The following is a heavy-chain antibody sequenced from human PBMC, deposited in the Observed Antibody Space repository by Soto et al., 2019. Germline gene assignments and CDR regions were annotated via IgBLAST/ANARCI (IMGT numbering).Heavy chain of an antibody. D-gene: IGHD3-22*01. J-gene: IGHJ6*02. V-gene: IGHV3-23*01. CDR3: AKGKVAYDNSGLQYFYYFPMNV. Sequence: SLRLSCAASEFTFSSYAMNWVRQAPGKGLEWVSVISGGGGTTYYADSVKGRFRISRDNSKNTLYLQMNSLRVEETAVYYCAKGKVAYDNSGLQYFYYFPMNVWGQGTTVTVSS. CDR2: ISGGGGTT. CDR1: EFTFSSYA.